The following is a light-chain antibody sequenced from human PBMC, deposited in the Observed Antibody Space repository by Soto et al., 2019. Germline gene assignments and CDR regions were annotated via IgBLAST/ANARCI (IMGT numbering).Light chain of an antibody. Sequence: DIQMTQSPSTLSASVGDRVTITCRASQSISSWLAWYQQKPGEAPKFLIYKASSLESGVPSRISGSESGTEFTLTISSLQPDDSATYYCQQYNSHPYTFGQGTKLEIK. CDR2: KAS. V-gene: IGKV1-5*03. CDR3: QQYNSHPYT. J-gene: IGKJ2*01. CDR1: QSISSW.